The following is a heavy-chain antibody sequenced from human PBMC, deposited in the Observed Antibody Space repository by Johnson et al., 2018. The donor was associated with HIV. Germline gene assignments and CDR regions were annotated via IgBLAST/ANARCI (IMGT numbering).Heavy chain of an antibody. V-gene: IGHV3-20*04. CDR1: GFTFADYG. Sequence: VQLVESGGGVVRPGGSLRLSCAASGFTFADYGMSWVRQAPGKGLEWVSGISWNSGSIGYVDSVQGRFTISRDNAKNSLYLQMNSLRAEDTAVYYCAKGGSGTTRIRAQKGAFDIWGQGTMVTVSS. J-gene: IGHJ3*02. CDR3: AKGGSGTTRIRAQKGAFDI. CDR2: ISWNSGSI. D-gene: IGHD6-19*01.